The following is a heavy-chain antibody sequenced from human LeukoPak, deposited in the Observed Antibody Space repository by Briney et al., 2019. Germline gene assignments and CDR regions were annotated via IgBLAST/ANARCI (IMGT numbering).Heavy chain of an antibody. Sequence: SETLSLTCSVSGASISRTTYYWGWIRQPPGKGLEWIGSVFHTGTAYYNPSLRSRVTLSVDTSKNQFSLKMSSVTAADTAVYYCTKNDVGDYGTWGQGTLVTVSS. CDR3: TKNDVGDYGT. CDR1: GASISRTTYY. D-gene: IGHD4-17*01. CDR2: VFHTGTA. J-gene: IGHJ5*02. V-gene: IGHV4-39*01.